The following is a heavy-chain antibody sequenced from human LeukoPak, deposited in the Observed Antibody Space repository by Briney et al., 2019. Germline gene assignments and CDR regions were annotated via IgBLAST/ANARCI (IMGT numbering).Heavy chain of an antibody. CDR2: ISGSGGYT. D-gene: IGHD5-18*01. CDR3: AKDFDVDTAIISYFDC. V-gene: IGHV3-23*01. CDR1: GFTVSSNY. Sequence: GGSLRLSCAASGFTVSSNYVSWVRQAPGKGLEWVSAISGSGGYTYYADSVKGRFTISRDNSKNTLYLQMNSLRAEDTAVYFCAKDFDVDTAIISYFDCWGQGTLVTVSS. J-gene: IGHJ4*02.